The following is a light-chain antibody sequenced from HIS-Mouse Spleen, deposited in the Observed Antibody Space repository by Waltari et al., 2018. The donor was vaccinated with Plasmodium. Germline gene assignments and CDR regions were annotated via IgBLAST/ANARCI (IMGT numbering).Light chain of an antibody. Sequence: QSALTQPASVSGSPGQSITISCTGTSSDVGSYNLVSWYQQHPGKAPKLMIYDGSKRPSRVSNRFSGSKSGNTASLTIAGLQAEDEADYYCCSYAGSSTNWVFGGGTKLTVL. CDR1: SSDVGSYNL. V-gene: IGLV2-23*01. J-gene: IGLJ3*02. CDR3: CSYAGSSTNWV. CDR2: DGS.